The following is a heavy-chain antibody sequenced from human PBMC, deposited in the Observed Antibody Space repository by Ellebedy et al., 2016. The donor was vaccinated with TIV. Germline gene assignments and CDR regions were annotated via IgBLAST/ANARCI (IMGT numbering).Heavy chain of an antibody. CDR3: AKGYMSPFDY. CDR1: GFTFSSYA. V-gene: IGHV3-23*01. J-gene: IGHJ4*02. D-gene: IGHD2-2*02. CDR2: ITGSGGGT. Sequence: GGSLRLSCAASGFTFSSYAMSWVRQAPGKGLEWVSAITGSGGGTYYAYSVKGRFTISRDNSKNTLYLHMNSLRAEDTAVYYCAKGYMSPFDYWGQGTLVTVSS.